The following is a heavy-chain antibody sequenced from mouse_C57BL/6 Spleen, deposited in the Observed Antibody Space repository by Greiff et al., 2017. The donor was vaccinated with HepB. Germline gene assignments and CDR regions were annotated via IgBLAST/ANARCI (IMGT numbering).Heavy chain of an antibody. Sequence: EVQLVESGPGLVKPSQSLSLTCSVTGYSITSGYYWNWIRQFPGNKLEWMGYISYDGSNNYHPSLKNRISITRDTSKNQFFLKLNSVTTEDTATYYCARGYYYGSRHFDYWGQGTTLTVSS. CDR2: ISYDGSN. V-gene: IGHV3-6*01. CDR1: GYSITSGYY. J-gene: IGHJ2*01. CDR3: ARGYYYGSRHFDY. D-gene: IGHD1-1*01.